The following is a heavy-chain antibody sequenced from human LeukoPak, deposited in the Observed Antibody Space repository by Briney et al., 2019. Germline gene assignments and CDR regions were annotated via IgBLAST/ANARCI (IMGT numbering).Heavy chain of an antibody. CDR2: ISSSSSTI. V-gene: IGHV3-48*01. D-gene: IGHD4-17*01. CDR1: GFTVSSSY. CDR3: ATIFGSDYGDQERFDP. J-gene: IGHJ5*02. Sequence: PGGSLRLSCAASGFTVSSSYMSWVRQAPGKGLEWVSYISSSSSTIYYADSVKGRFTISRDNAKNSLYLQMNSLRAEDTAVYYCATIFGSDYGDQERFDPWGQGTLVTVSS.